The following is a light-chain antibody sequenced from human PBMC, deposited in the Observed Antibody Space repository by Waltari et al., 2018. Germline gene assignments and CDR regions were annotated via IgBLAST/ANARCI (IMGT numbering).Light chain of an antibody. V-gene: IGLV4-69*01. CDR3: QTWGNGIWV. J-gene: IGLJ3*02. CDR1: SGQSYYT. CDR2: INSDGSH. Sequence: QLVVTQSPSASASLGDSVKLTCTLSSGQSYYTIAWHQQQPEKGPRYVMKINSDGSHSKGDGIPDRFSGSSSGAERYLTISSLQSEDEADYFCQTWGNGIWVFGGGTKLTVL.